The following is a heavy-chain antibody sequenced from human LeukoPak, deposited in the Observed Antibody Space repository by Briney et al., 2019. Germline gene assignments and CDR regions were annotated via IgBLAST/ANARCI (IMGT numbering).Heavy chain of an antibody. CDR3: AKIGLDFDY. CDR2: INSDGSST. J-gene: IGHJ4*02. V-gene: IGHV3-74*01. Sequence: SGGSLRLSCAASGFTSSNCWMHWVRQAPGKGLVWVSRINSDGSSTSYADSVKGRFTISRDNAKNTLYLQMNSLRAEDTAFYFCAKIGLDFDYWGQGTLVTVSS. CDR1: GFTSSNCW. D-gene: IGHD3-22*01.